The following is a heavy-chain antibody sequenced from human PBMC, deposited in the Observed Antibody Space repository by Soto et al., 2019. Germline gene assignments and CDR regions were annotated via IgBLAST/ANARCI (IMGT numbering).Heavy chain of an antibody. CDR1: GGSISSYY. CDR2: IYYSGST. D-gene: IGHD5-12*01. Sequence: SETLSLTCTVSGGSISSYYWSWIRQPPGKGLEWIGYIYYSGSTNYNPSLKSRVTISVDTSKNQFSLKLSSVTAADTAVYYCARHNRGYDNTWLDPWGQGTLVTVSS. V-gene: IGHV4-59*08. J-gene: IGHJ5*02. CDR3: ARHNRGYDNTWLDP.